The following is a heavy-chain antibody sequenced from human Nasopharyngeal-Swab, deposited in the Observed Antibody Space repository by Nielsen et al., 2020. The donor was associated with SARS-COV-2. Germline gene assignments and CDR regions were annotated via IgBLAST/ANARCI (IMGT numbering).Heavy chain of an antibody. V-gene: IGHV1-18*01. D-gene: IGHD6-19*01. CDR2: ISAYNGNT. CDR1: GYTFTSYG. Sequence: ASVKVSCKASGYTFTSYGISWVRQAPGQGLEWMGWISAYNGNTNYAQKLQGRVTMTTDTSTSTAYMELRSLRSDDTAVYYCARYLLGYSNGWYYFDYWGQGTLVTVSS. CDR3: ARYLLGYSNGWYYFDY. J-gene: IGHJ4*02.